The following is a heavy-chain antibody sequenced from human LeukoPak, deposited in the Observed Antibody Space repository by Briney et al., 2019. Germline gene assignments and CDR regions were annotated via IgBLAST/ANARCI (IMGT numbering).Heavy chain of an antibody. CDR2: IYYSGST. D-gene: IGHD3-10*01. CDR1: GGSISSGGYS. Sequence: PSQTLSLTCAVSGGSISSGGYSWSWIRQPPGKGLEWIGYIYYSGSTNYNPSLKSRVTISVDTSKNQFSLKLSSVTAADTAVYYCARVSYYYGSGSFFFDPWGQGTLVTVSS. CDR3: ARVSYYYGSGSFFFDP. J-gene: IGHJ5*02. V-gene: IGHV4-30-4*07.